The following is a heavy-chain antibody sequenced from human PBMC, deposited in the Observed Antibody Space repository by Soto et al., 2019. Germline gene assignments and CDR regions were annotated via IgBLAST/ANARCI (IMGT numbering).Heavy chain of an antibody. Sequence: QVQLVESGGGVVQPGRSLRLSCAASGFTFSSYNMHRVRQAPGKGLEWMVVISYDGINKYYADSVKGRFTISRDNSKDTLYLQMNSLRAEDTAVYYCARDLERRNDYHAMDVWGQGTTVTVSS. J-gene: IGHJ6*02. CDR1: GFTFSSYN. CDR2: ISYDGINK. D-gene: IGHD1-1*01. V-gene: IGHV3-30-3*01. CDR3: ARDLERRNDYHAMDV.